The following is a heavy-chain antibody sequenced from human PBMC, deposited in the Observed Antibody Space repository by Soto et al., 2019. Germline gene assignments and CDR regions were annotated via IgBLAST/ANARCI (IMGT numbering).Heavy chain of an antibody. V-gene: IGHV1-69*02. Sequence: QVQLVQSGAEVKKPGSSVKVSCKASGGTFSSYTISWVRQAPGQGLEWMGRIIPILGIANYGQKFQGRVTIPAYKSXSTAYMELSSLRSEDTAVYYCAMEYCSSTSCYRDYWGQGTLVTVSS. D-gene: IGHD2-2*02. J-gene: IGHJ4*02. CDR3: AMEYCSSTSCYRDY. CDR1: GGTFSSYT. CDR2: IIPILGIA.